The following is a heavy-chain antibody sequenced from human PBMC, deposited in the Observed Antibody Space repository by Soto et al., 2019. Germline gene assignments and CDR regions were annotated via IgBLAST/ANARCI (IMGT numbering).Heavy chain of an antibody. CDR2: ITPVFGTA. Sequence: QVQLVQSGAEVKKPGSSVKVSCKASADTFNSYSLSWLRQAPGQRLEWMGGITPVFGTADYAQSFEDRLTITADDSTSTVYMELSSLRSDDTVVYYCARSLEGTTVTNWFDPWGQGALVTVSS. V-gene: IGHV1-69*01. CDR3: ARSLEGTTVTNWFDP. J-gene: IGHJ5*02. CDR1: ADTFNSYS. D-gene: IGHD4-17*01.